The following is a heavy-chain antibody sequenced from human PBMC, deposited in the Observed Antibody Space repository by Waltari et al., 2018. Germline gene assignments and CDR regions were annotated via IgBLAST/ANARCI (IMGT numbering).Heavy chain of an antibody. J-gene: IGHJ4*02. CDR3: ARDRGRGLYLDV. D-gene: IGHD2-15*01. CDR2: ALSTGKT. Sequence: QLQESGPGLVKPSGTLSLRCAVSGDSVTSANWWSWVRQSPQRGLEWIGQALSTGKTNHIPAFASGVTMSLDASNNQCSLKVTSATAADMAVYYCARDRGRGLYLDVWGPGTLVTVSP. CDR1: GDSVTSANW. V-gene: IGHV4-4*02.